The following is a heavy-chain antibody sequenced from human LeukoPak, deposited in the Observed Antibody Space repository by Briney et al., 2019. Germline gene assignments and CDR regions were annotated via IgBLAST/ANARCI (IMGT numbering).Heavy chain of an antibody. CDR1: GFTFSSYA. D-gene: IGHD2-2*01. Sequence: GGSLRLSCAASGFTFSSYAMSWVRQAPGSWLEWVSALSGSGGSTYYADSVKGRFTISRDNSKTTLYLQMNSLRAEDTAVYYCAKDDQLLGSPAEYWGQGTLVTVSS. CDR2: LSGSGGST. V-gene: IGHV3-23*01. J-gene: IGHJ4*02. CDR3: AKDDQLLGSPAEY.